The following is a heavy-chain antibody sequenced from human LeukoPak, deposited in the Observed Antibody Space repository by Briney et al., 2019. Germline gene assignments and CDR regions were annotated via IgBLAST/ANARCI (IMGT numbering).Heavy chain of an antibody. J-gene: IGHJ3*02. Sequence: SLRLSCAASGFNFKDYAIHWVRQAPGKGLEWVSGISWNSGGINYADSVKGRFTISRDNAKNSLYLQMNSPRAGDTALYYCVRGGSPEAFDIWGQGTMVTVSS. V-gene: IGHV3-9*01. CDR3: VRGGSPEAFDI. CDR2: ISWNSGGI. CDR1: GFNFKDYA. D-gene: IGHD3-16*01.